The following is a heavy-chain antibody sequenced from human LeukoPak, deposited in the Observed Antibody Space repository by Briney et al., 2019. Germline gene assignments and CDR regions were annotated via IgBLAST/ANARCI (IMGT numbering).Heavy chain of an antibody. D-gene: IGHD3-3*01. CDR2: IVVGSGNT. CDR1: GFTFTSSA. J-gene: IGHJ4*02. CDR3: AAGSRVITNFDY. V-gene: IGHV1-58*01. Sequence: ASVKVSCKASGFTFTSSAVLWVRQARGQRLEWIGWIVVGSGNTNYAQKFQERVTITRDMSTSAAYMELSSLRSGDTAVYYCAAGSRVITNFDYWGQGTLVTVSS.